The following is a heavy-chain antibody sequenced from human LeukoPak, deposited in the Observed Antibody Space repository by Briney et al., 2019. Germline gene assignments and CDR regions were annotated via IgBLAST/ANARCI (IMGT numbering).Heavy chain of an antibody. V-gene: IGHV4-59*01. Sequence: SETLSLTCTLSGGSISNYYWSWIRQSPGKGLEWIGYIHNSGSSKYSPSLESRVTISVDTSTNQFSLKLSSVTAADTAVYYCARSRAGSSGYYLSYFDYWGQGTLVTVSS. J-gene: IGHJ4*02. CDR1: GGSISNYY. CDR3: ARSRAGSSGYYLSYFDY. CDR2: IHNSGSS. D-gene: IGHD3-22*01.